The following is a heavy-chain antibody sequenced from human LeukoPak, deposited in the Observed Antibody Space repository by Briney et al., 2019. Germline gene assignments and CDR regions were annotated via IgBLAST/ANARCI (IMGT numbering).Heavy chain of an antibody. CDR2: VSSDGSTK. CDR1: GFTFSNFA. V-gene: IGHV3-30*04. J-gene: IGHJ4*02. D-gene: IGHD6-19*01. CDR3: AKDGGKAVAGTFDY. Sequence: LAGGSLRLSCAASGFTFSNFAMHWVRQAPGKGLEHVAVVSSDGSTKYYPDSVRGRFIISRDNFKSTVYLQMNSLRIDDTAVYHCAKDGGKAVAGTFDYWGQGTLVTVSS.